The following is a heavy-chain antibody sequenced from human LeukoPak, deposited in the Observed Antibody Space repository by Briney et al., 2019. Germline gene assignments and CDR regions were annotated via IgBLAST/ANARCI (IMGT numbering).Heavy chain of an antibody. CDR3: ARLREVVIIPAAVDY. Sequence: GGSLRLSCAASGFTFSYYSVNWVRQARGKGLEWVSAIMSSGTYIYYADSVKGRFTISRDNAKNSLYLQMNRLRAEDTAVYYCARLREVVIIPAAVDYWGQGTLVTVSS. J-gene: IGHJ4*02. D-gene: IGHD2-2*01. CDR1: GFTFSYYS. CDR2: IMSSGTYI. V-gene: IGHV3-21*01.